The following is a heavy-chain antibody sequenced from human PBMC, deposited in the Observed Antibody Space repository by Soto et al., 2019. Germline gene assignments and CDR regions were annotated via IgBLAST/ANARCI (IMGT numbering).Heavy chain of an antibody. J-gene: IGHJ4*02. CDR2: ISSSSSYI. D-gene: IGHD3-22*01. Sequence: EVQLVESGGGLVKPGGSLRLSCAASGFTFSSYSMNWVRQAPGKGLEWVSSISSSSSYIYYADSVKGRFTISRDNAKNSLYLQMNSLRAEDTAVYYCARYYYDSRKEFDYWGQGTLVTVSS. V-gene: IGHV3-21*01. CDR1: GFTFSSYS. CDR3: ARYYYDSRKEFDY.